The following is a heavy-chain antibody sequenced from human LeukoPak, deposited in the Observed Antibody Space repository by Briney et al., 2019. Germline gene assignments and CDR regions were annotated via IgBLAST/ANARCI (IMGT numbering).Heavy chain of an antibody. CDR2: ISSSGSTI. CDR3: ARALLYSSGWSYDY. V-gene: IGHV3-48*03. J-gene: IGHJ4*02. CDR1: GFTFSSYE. D-gene: IGHD6-19*01. Sequence: GGSLRLSCAASGFTFSSYEMNWVRQAPGRGLEWVSYISSSGSTIYYADSVKGRFTISRDNAKNSLYLQMNSLRAEDTAVYYCARALLYSSGWSYDYWGQGTLVTVSS.